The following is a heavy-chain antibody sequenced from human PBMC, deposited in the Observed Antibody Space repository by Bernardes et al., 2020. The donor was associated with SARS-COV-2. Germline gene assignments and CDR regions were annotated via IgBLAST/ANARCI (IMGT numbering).Heavy chain of an antibody. CDR2: ISHSGIS. Sequence: SETLSLTCAVYGGTFSDNPSTWNRQSPGKGLEWIWQISHSGISNSNPSPKSRVTMSVDTSKTPFSRNLTSVTAADTAVYFCSRGAPGSWGQGTLVTVSS. V-gene: IGHV4-34*01. CDR3: SRGAPGS. CDR1: GGTFSDNP. J-gene: IGHJ5*02. D-gene: IGHD3-9*01.